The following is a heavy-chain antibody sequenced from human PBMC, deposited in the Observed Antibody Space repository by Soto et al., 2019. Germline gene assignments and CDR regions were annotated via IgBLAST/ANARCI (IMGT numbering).Heavy chain of an antibody. CDR3: ARHVDIVVVPAPGWFDP. CDR2: IYYSGST. J-gene: IGHJ5*02. D-gene: IGHD2-2*03. Sequence: SETLSLTCTVSGGSISSSSYYWGWIRQPPGKGLEWIGSIYYSGSTYYNPSLKSRVTISVDTSKNQFSLKLSSVTAADTAVYYCARHVDIVVVPAPGWFDPWGQGTLVTVSS. V-gene: IGHV4-39*01. CDR1: GGSISSSSYY.